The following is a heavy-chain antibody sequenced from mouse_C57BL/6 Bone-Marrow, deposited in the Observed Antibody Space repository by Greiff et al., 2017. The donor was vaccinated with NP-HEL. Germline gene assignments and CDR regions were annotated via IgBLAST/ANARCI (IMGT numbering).Heavy chain of an antibody. CDR3: TTIYYGYDWFAY. Sequence: EVKLQQSGAELVRPGASVKLSCTASGFNFKDDYMHWVKQRPEQGLEWIGWIDPENGDTEYASKFQGKATITAATSSNTAYLQLSSLTSEDTAVYYCTTIYYGYDWFAYWGQGTLVTVSA. CDR1: GFNFKDDY. D-gene: IGHD2-2*01. V-gene: IGHV14-4*01. CDR2: IDPENGDT. J-gene: IGHJ3*01.